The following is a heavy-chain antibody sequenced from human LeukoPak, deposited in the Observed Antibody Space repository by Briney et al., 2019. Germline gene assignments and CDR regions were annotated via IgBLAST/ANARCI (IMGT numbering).Heavy chain of an antibody. CDR2: IYPGDSDT. Sequence: GESPEISCKGSGYSFSNHWIGWVRQMPGKGLEWMGIIYPGDSDTRYSPSFQGQVTISADKSINTAYLQWSSLKASDTAMYYCAKASSSWSTSSHLQHWGQGTLVTVSS. V-gene: IGHV5-51*01. D-gene: IGHD6-13*01. CDR1: GYSFSNHW. J-gene: IGHJ1*01. CDR3: AKASSSWSTSSHLQH.